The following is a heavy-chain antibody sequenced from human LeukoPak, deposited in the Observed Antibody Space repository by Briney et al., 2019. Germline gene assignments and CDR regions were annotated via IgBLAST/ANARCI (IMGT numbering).Heavy chain of an antibody. J-gene: IGHJ4*02. CDR2: IYYSGST. CDR3: ARSRRSWSTFDY. Sequence: KASETLSLTCTVSGGSISSSSYYWGWIRQPPGNGLEWIGSIYYSGSTYYNPSLKSRVTISVDTSKNQFSLKLTSVTAADTAVYYCARSRRSWSTFDYWGQGTLVTVSS. V-gene: IGHV4-39*07. CDR1: GGSISSSSYY. D-gene: IGHD6-13*01.